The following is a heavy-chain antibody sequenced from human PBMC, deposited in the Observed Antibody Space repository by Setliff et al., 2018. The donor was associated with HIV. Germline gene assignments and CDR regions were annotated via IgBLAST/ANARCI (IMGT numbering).Heavy chain of an antibody. Sequence: SETLSLTCTVSGDSVSSRSYYWSWIRQPPGKGLEWIGYIYYSGSTNYNPSLKSRVTISVDTSKNHFSLELRSVPAADTAVYYCAQLGMVDDFDYWGQGTLVTVSS. CDR3: AQLGMVDDFDY. CDR2: IYYSGST. V-gene: IGHV4-61*03. J-gene: IGHJ4*02. D-gene: IGHD1-1*01. CDR1: GDSVSSRSYY.